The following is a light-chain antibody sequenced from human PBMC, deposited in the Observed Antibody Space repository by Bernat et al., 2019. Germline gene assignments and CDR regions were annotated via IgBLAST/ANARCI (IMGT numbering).Light chain of an antibody. CDR3: EKYGSSPLT. CDR1: QSVSRNS. V-gene: IGKV3-20*01. J-gene: IGKJ5*01. CDR2: GAS. Sequence: EIVLTQSPGTLSLSPGERATLSCRASQSVSRNSLAWYQQKPGQAPRLLIYGASSRATGIPDWFSGSGFGTDFTLTISRLQPEDFAVYYCEKYGSSPLTFGQGTRLEIK.